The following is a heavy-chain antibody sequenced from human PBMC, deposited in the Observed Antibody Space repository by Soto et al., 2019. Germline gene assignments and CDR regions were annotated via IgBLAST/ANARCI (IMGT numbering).Heavy chain of an antibody. CDR2: ISYDGSNK. CDR3: ARDYCSGGSCLNNWFDP. V-gene: IGHV3-30-3*01. CDR1: GFTFSSYA. J-gene: IGHJ5*02. Sequence: GGSLRLSCAASGFTFSSYAMHWVRQAPGKGLEWVAVISYDGSNKYYADSVKGRFTISRDNSKNTLYLQMNSLRAEDTAVYYCARDYCSGGSCLNNWFDPWGQGTLVTVSS. D-gene: IGHD2-15*01.